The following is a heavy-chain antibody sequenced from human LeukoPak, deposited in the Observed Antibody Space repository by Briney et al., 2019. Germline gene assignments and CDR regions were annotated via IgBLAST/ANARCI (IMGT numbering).Heavy chain of an antibody. D-gene: IGHD4-23*01. Sequence: SETLSLTCTVSGGSIRSYYWSWIRQAPGKGLEWIGFISYSGYTSYSPSLKSRVAISVDTSKSQFFLRLSSMTAADTAIYYCARGRNDNGGMFFDSWAQGTLVTVSS. J-gene: IGHJ4*02. CDR3: ARGRNDNGGMFFDS. V-gene: IGHV4-59*01. CDR1: GGSIRSYY. CDR2: ISYSGYT.